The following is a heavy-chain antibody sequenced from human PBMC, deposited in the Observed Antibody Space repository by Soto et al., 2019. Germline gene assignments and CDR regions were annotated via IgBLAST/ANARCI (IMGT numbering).Heavy chain of an antibody. CDR2: INHSGST. J-gene: IGHJ6*02. V-gene: IGHV4-34*01. CDR3: ARDLRDKGVRVVTPIYFYSGLDV. CDR1: GGSFSAYY. D-gene: IGHD2-21*02. Sequence: QVQLQQWGAGLLKPSETLSLTCAVYGGSFSAYYWSWIRQPPGRGLEWIGEINHSGSTNINPSLTSRLTISVATSKNQFSLRLNAVTAADTAMYYCARDLRDKGVRVVTPIYFYSGLDVWGQGTAVTVFS.